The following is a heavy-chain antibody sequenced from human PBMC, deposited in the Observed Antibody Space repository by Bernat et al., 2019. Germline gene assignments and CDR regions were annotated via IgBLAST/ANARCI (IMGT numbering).Heavy chain of an antibody. CDR2: IRSKAYGGTP. J-gene: IGHJ4*02. Sequence: EVQLVESGGGLVQPGRFLRLSCTASGFTFGDYDVSWVRQAPGKGLEWVGFIRSKAYGGTPEYAASVKGRFTISRDDSISIAYLQMNSLKTDDTAVYYCGRQYYFDYWGQGTLVTVSS. CDR3: GRQYYFDY. CDR1: GFTFGDYD. D-gene: IGHD2/OR15-2a*01. V-gene: IGHV3-49*04.